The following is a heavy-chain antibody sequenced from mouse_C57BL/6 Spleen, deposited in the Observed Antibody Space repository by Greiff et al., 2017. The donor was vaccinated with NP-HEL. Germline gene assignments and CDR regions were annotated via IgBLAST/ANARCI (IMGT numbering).Heavy chain of an antibody. D-gene: IGHD3-3*01. CDR3: ARQGGYYFDY. CDR1: GFTFSDYG. Sequence: LMESGGGLVKPGGSLKLSCAASGFTFSDYGMHWVRQAPEKGLEWVAYISSGSRTTYYADTVKGRFTISRDNAKNTLFLQMTSLRSEDKAMYYCARQGGYYFDYWGHGTTLTVSS. CDR2: ISSGSRTT. V-gene: IGHV5-17*01. J-gene: IGHJ2*01.